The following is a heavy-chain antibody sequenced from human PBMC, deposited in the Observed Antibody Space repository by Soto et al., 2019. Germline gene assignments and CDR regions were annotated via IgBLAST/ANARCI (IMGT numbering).Heavy chain of an antibody. CDR3: ARVRRGSGPVTGYYYYMDV. D-gene: IGHD1-26*01. V-gene: IGHV3-11*01. CDR1: GFTFSDYY. CDR2: ISSSGSTI. J-gene: IGHJ6*03. Sequence: AGGSLRLSCAASGFTFSDYYMSWIRQAPGKGLEWVSYISSSGSTIYYADSVKGRFTISRDNAKNSLYLQMNSLRAEDTAVYYCARVRRGSGPVTGYYYYMDVWGKGTTVTVSS.